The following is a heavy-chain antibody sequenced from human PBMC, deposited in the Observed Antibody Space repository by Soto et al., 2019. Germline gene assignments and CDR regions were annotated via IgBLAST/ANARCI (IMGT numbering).Heavy chain of an antibody. CDR2: IYYSGST. CDR3: ARTLGSRQLFDY. D-gene: IGHD2-2*01. Sequence: SETLSLTCTVSGGSISSYYWSWIRQPPGKGLEWIGYIYYSGSTNYNPSLKSRVTISVDTSKNQFSLKLRSVTAADTGVYYCARTLGSRQLFDYWGQGILVTVSS. CDR1: GGSISSYY. V-gene: IGHV4-59*01. J-gene: IGHJ4*02.